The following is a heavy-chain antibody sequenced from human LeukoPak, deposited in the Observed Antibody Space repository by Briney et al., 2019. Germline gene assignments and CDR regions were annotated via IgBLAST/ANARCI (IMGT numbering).Heavy chain of an antibody. Sequence: SETLSLTCNVSGGSISNYYWSWIRQPPGKGLEWIGYIYYSGSTNYNPSLKSRVTISVDASKNHFSLKLNSVTAADTAVYYCARGATHYYFDSWGQGTLVTVSS. CDR1: GGSISNYY. J-gene: IGHJ4*02. CDR2: IYYSGST. V-gene: IGHV4-59*01. CDR3: ARGATHYYFDS.